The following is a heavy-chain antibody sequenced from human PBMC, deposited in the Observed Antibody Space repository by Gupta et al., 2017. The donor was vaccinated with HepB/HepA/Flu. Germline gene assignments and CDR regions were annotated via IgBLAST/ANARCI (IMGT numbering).Heavy chain of an antibody. V-gene: IGHV3-23*01. Sequence: VRLLESGGGLVQPGGSLRLSCAASGFSFSNFAMTWFRQAPGKGLEWVSSVSGSGGSTYYADSVKGRFTISRDNSKNMLYLQMSSLRAEDTAVYYCARSLMVRGVIEDYWGQGTLVTVSS. CDR1: GFSFSNFA. CDR3: ARSLMVRGVIEDY. D-gene: IGHD3-10*01. CDR2: VSGSGGST. J-gene: IGHJ4*02.